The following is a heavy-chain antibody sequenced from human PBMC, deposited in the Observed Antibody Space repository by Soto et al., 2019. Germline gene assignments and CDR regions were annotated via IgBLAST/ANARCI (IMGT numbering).Heavy chain of an antibody. CDR1: GDSISSYY. J-gene: IGHJ4*02. CDR2: IYYSGRT. V-gene: IGHV4-59*01. D-gene: IGHD2-15*01. Sequence: PSETLSLTCTVSGDSISSYYWTWIRQPPGKGLEYIGYIYYSGRTYYNPSLKSRVTISVDTSKNQFSLKLSSVTAADTAVYYCARGHLGITTTGTWYDFDYWGQVTLVTVSS. CDR3: ARGHLGITTTGTWYDFDY.